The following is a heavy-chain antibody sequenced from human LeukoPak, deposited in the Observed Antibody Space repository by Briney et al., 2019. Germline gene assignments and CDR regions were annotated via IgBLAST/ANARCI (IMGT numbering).Heavy chain of an antibody. CDR2: IYTSGST. D-gene: IGHD6-6*01. J-gene: IGHJ3*02. V-gene: IGHV4-4*07. CDR3: ARGRPDYDAFDI. Sequence: SETLSLTCTVSGGSISSYYWSWIRQPAGKGLEWIGRIYTSGSTNYNPSLKSRVTMSVDTSKNQFSLKLSSVTATDTAVYYCARGRPDYDAFDIWGQGTMVTVSS. CDR1: GGSISSYY.